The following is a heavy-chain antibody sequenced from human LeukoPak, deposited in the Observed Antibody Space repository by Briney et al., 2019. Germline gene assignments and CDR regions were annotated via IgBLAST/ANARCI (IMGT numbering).Heavy chain of an antibody. Sequence: GGSLRLSCAASGFTFSDYYMSWIRQAPGKGLEWVSHITASGTAIFYADSVKGRFTISRDNAKNSLYLQMNSLRDEDTAVYYCASSGSYRFDYWGQGTLVTVSS. CDR2: ITASGTAI. J-gene: IGHJ4*02. D-gene: IGHD1-26*01. CDR3: ASSGSYRFDY. CDR1: GFTFSDYY. V-gene: IGHV3-11*04.